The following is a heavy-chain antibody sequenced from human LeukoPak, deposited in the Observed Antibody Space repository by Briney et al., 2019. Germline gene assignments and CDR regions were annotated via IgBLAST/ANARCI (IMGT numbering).Heavy chain of an antibody. J-gene: IGHJ4*02. CDR2: ISWNSGSI. V-gene: IGHV3-9*01. CDR1: GFTFDDYA. D-gene: IGHD6-13*01. CDR3: AKDIAAAGTIDY. Sequence: GGSLRLSCAASGFTFDDYAMHWVRQAPGKGLEWVSGISWNSGSIGYADSVKGRFTISRDNAKSSLYLQMNSLRAEDTALYYCAKDIAAAGTIDYWGQGTLATVSS.